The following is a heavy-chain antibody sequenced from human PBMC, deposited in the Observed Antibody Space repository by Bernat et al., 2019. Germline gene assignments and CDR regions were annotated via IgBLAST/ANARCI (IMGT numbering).Heavy chain of an antibody. CDR3: AKGVRRYCSSTSCYGYFDY. Sequence: QVQLQESGGGVVQPGRSLRLSCAASGFTFSSYGMHWVRQAPGKGLEWVAVISYDGSNKYYADSVKGRFTISRDNSKNTLYLQMNSLRAEDTAVYYCAKGVRRYCSSTSCYGYFDYWGQGTLVTVSS. J-gene: IGHJ4*02. CDR1: GFTFSSYG. V-gene: IGHV3-30*18. CDR2: ISYDGSNK. D-gene: IGHD2-2*01.